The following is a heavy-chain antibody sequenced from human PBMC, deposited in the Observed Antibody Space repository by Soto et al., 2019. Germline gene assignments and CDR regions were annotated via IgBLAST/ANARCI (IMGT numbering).Heavy chain of an antibody. Sequence: QVQLVQSGAEVKKPGSSVKVSCKASGGTFSSYAISWVRQAPGQGLEWMGGIIPIFGTANYAQKFQGRVTITADKSTSTAYMELSSLRSEDTAVYYCASRLGYCSSTSCYPFDYWGQGTLVTVSS. J-gene: IGHJ4*02. V-gene: IGHV1-69*06. CDR3: ASRLGYCSSTSCYPFDY. D-gene: IGHD2-2*01. CDR2: IIPIFGTA. CDR1: GGTFSSYA.